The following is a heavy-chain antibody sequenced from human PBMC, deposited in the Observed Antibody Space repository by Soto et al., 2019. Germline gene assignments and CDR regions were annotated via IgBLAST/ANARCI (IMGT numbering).Heavy chain of an antibody. D-gene: IGHD4-17*01. CDR2: ISAYNGNT. V-gene: IGHV1-18*01. CDR3: ARGLSYGDYDPNFDY. CDR1: GYTFTSYG. J-gene: IGHJ4*02. Sequence: ASVKVSCKASGYTFTSYGISWVRQAPGQGLEWMGWISAYNGNTNYAQKLQGRVTMTTDTSTSTAYMELRSMRSDDTAVYYCARGLSYGDYDPNFDYWGQGTLVTVSS.